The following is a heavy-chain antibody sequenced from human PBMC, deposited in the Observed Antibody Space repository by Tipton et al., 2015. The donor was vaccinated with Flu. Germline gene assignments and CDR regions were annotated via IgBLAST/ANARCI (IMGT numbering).Heavy chain of an antibody. J-gene: IGHJ6*03. Sequence: TLSLTCTVSGGSISSSSYYWGWIRQPPGKGLEWIGSIYYSGSTYYNPSLKSRVTISVDTSKNQFSLKLSSVTAADTAVYYCARIRFLEWLLSYYYMDVWGKGTTVTVSS. CDR3: ARIRFLEWLLSYYYMDV. CDR2: IYYSGST. V-gene: IGHV4-39*01. D-gene: IGHD3-3*01. CDR1: GGSISSSSYY.